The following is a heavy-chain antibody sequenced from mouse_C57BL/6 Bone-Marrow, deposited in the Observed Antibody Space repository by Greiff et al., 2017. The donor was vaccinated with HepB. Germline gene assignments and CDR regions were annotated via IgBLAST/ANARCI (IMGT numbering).Heavy chain of an antibody. CDR2: ISYDGSN. CDR3: ARLYYGSPLDY. Sequence: EVQLKESGPGLVKPSQSLSLTCSVTGYSITSGYYWNWIRQFPGNKLEWMGYISYDGSNNYNPSLKNRISITRDTSKNQFFLKLNSVTTEDTATYYCARLYYGSPLDYWGQGTTLTVSS. J-gene: IGHJ2*01. V-gene: IGHV3-6*01. CDR1: GYSITSGYY. D-gene: IGHD1-1*01.